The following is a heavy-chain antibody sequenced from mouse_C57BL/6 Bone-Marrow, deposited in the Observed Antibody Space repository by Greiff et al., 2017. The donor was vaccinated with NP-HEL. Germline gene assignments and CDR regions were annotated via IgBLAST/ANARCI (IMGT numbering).Heavy chain of an antibody. D-gene: IGHD1-1*01. CDR3: ARYYYGSRGWYFDV. CDR1: GYTFTSYW. CDR2: IDPNSGGT. Sequence: QVQLQQPGADLVKPGASVKLFCKASGYTFTSYWMHWVKQRPGRGLEWIGRIDPNSGGTKFNEKFTTKATLTVDKPSSTAYMQLSSLTSEDSAVYYCARYYYGSRGWYFDVWGTGTTVTVAS. V-gene: IGHV1-72*01. J-gene: IGHJ1*03.